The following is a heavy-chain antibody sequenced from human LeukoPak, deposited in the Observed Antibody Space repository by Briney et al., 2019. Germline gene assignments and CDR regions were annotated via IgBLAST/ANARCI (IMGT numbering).Heavy chain of an antibody. CDR1: GFTFSSYA. J-gene: IGHJ3*02. Sequence: GGSLRLSCAASGFTFSSYAMNWVRQAPGKGLEWVSSISSSSSYIYYTDSVKGRFTISRDNAKNSLYLQMNSLRAEDTAVYYCARDEGVVVPAASLAFDIWGQGTMVTVSS. CDR3: ARDEGVVVPAASLAFDI. V-gene: IGHV3-21*01. CDR2: ISSSSSYI. D-gene: IGHD2-2*01.